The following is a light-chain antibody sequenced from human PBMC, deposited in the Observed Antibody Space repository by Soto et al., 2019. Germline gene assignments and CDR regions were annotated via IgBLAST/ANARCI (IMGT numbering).Light chain of an antibody. J-gene: IGLJ1*01. V-gene: IGLV1-44*01. CDR3: ATWDGSLSAYV. CDR1: SSNIGSNT. CDR2: SNI. Sequence: QSGLTQSPSASFTPGQGVTISCSGSSSNIGSNTVDWYQQFPGTAPKLLIYSNIKRPSGVPDRFSGSKSVTSASLAIRGLQSEDEADYFCATWDGSLSAYVFGTGTKVTVL.